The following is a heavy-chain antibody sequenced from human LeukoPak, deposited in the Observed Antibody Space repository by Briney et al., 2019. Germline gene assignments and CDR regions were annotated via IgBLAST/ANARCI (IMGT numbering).Heavy chain of an antibody. CDR3: ARDRGPLSGSYNWFDP. Sequence: ASVKVSCKASGYTFTSYGISWVRQAPGQGLEWMGWISAYNGNTNYAQKLQGRVTVTTDTSTSTAYMELRSLRSDDTAVYYCARDRGPLSGSYNWFDPWGQGTLVTVSS. CDR2: ISAYNGNT. V-gene: IGHV1-18*01. CDR1: GYTFTSYG. D-gene: IGHD1-26*01. J-gene: IGHJ5*02.